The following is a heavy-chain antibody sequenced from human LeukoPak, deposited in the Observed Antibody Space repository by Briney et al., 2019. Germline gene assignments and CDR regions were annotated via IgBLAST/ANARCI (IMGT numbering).Heavy chain of an antibody. D-gene: IGHD6-19*01. CDR2: IYYSGST. CDR1: GGSISSSSYY. V-gene: IGHV4-39*01. Sequence: SETLSLTCTVSGGSISSSSYYWGWIRQPPGKGLEWIGSIYYSGSTYYNPSLKSRVTISVDTSKNQFSLKLSSVTAADTAVYYCARHSGSGWSNYYYYYYMDVWGKGTTVTISS. J-gene: IGHJ6*03. CDR3: ARHSGSGWSNYYYYYYMDV.